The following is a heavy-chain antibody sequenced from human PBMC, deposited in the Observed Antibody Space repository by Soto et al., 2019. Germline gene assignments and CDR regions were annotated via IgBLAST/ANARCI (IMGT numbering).Heavy chain of an antibody. V-gene: IGHV1-3*01. J-gene: IGHJ4*02. CDR2: MKPGKGKT. D-gene: IGHD3-22*01. Sequence: ASVKVSCTASGYTFTSSGINWVRQAPGRGGAWMGWMKPGKGKTKYSHQVQGRVIIDRDTSASTAYMELSSLRSEDTAVYYCARGGYCHSSNYLAYWGGGTLVT. CDR1: GYTFTSSG. CDR3: ARGGYCHSSNYLAY.